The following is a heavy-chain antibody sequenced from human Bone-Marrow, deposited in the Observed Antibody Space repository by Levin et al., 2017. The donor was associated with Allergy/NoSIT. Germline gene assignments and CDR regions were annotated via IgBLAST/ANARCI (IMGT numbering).Heavy chain of an antibody. CDR3: AKHRLGYTFGFDYYAMGV. Sequence: SCAASGFTFNNYAMSWVRQAPGEGLEWVSAVSGGGVSTYYADSVKGRFTISRDNSKNTLYLQMNSLRAEDTAVYYCAKHRLGYTFGFDYYAMGVWGQGTTVTVSS. D-gene: IGHD5-18*01. CDR2: VSGGGVST. J-gene: IGHJ6*02. V-gene: IGHV3-23*01. CDR1: GFTFNNYA.